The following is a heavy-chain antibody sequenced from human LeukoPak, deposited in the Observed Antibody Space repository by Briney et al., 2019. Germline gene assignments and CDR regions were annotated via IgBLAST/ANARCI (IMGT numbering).Heavy chain of an antibody. CDR3: ARAALGYCSSTSCYGPPRYYYYYGMDV. V-gene: IGHV1-69*13. CDR1: GGTFSSYA. CDR2: IIPIFGTA. D-gene: IGHD2-2*01. J-gene: IGHJ6*02. Sequence: ASVKVSCKASGGTFSSYAISWVRQAPGQGLEWMGGIIPIFGTANYAQKFQGRVTITADESTSTAYMELSSLRSEDTAVYYCARAALGYCSSTSCYGPPRYYYYYGMDVWGQGTTVTVSS.